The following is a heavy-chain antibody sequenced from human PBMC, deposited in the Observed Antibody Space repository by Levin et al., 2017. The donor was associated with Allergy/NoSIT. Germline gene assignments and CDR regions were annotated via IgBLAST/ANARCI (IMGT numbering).Heavy chain of an antibody. J-gene: IGHJ5*02. CDR1: GGSISSYY. D-gene: IGHD3-22*01. CDR2: IYTSGST. CDR3: AREEDYYDSSGYDVNWFDP. V-gene: IGHV4-4*07. Sequence: SETLSLTCTVSGGSISSYYWSWIRQPAGKGLEWIGRIYTSGSTNYNPSLKSRVTMSVDTSKNQFSLKLSSVTAADTAVYYCAREEDYYDSSGYDVNWFDPWGQGTLVTVSS.